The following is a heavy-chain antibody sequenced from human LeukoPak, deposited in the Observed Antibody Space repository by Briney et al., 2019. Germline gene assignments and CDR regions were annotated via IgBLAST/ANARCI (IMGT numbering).Heavy chain of an antibody. J-gene: IGHJ5*02. CDR1: GYTFTGYY. V-gene: IGHV1-2*02. CDR2: INPNSGGT. Sequence: ASVKVSCKASGYTFTGYYMHWVRQAPGQGLEWMGWINPNSGGTNYAQKFQGRVTMTRDTSISTAYMELSRLRSDDTAVYYCARGEYVLRFLEWLPAPWGQGTLVTVSS. D-gene: IGHD3-3*01. CDR3: ARGEYVLRFLEWLPAP.